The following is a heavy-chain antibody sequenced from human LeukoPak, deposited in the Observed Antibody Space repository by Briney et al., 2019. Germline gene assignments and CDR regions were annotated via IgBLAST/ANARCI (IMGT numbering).Heavy chain of an antibody. CDR2: IKQDGSEK. V-gene: IGHV3-7*04. D-gene: IGHD6-19*01. J-gene: IGHJ4*02. Sequence: GGSLRLSCAGYGLSLSERWMNWVRQVPGKGLEWVANIKQDGSEKKYVDSVKGRFTISRDNAKNSVYLQMNSLRVDDTAVYYCVGGYGWLPDYWGQGALVTVSS. CDR1: GLSLSERW. CDR3: VGGYGWLPDY.